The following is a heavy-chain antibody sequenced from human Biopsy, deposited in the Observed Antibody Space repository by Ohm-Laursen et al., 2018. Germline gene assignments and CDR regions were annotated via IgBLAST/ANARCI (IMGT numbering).Heavy chain of an antibody. CDR1: GFTFSSYA. CDR3: AKDQGYYYDRSVYYYFDY. V-gene: IGHV3-23*01. D-gene: IGHD3-22*01. J-gene: IGHJ4*02. Sequence: SLRLSCTASGFTFSSYAMSWVRQAPRKGLEWVSAITSSGDTTYYSDSVKGRFTISRDSSKNTLHLQMNSLRAEDTAVYYCAKDQGYYYDRSVYYYFDYWGQGTLVTVSS. CDR2: ITSSGDTT.